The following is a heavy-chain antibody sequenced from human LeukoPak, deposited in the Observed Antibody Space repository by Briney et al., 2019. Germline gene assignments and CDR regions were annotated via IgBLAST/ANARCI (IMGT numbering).Heavy chain of an antibody. J-gene: IGHJ4*02. D-gene: IGHD3-9*01. V-gene: IGHV4-59*01. CDR3: ARVARYFDWLLFDY. Sequence: SETLSLTCTVSGGSISSYYWSWIRQPPGKGLEWIGYIYYSGSTNYNPSLKSRVTISVDTSKNQFSLKLSSVTAADTAVYYCARVARYFDWLLFDYWGQGTLVTVSS. CDR1: GGSISSYY. CDR2: IYYSGST.